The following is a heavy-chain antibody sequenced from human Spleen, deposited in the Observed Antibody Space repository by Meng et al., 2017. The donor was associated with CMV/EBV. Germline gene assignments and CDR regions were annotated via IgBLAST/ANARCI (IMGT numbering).Heavy chain of an antibody. CDR3: ARDLYYSYGMDV. D-gene: IGHD2-2*02. Sequence: ASVKVSCKTSGFTFTHYFYHWVRQAPGHGLEWMGWINPNSGGTNFAQKFQGRITMTRDTSISTVYLELSSLRSDDTAMYYCARDLYYSYGMDVWGQGTTVTVSS. V-gene: IGHV1-2*02. CDR2: INPNSGGT. CDR1: GFTFTHYF. J-gene: IGHJ6*02.